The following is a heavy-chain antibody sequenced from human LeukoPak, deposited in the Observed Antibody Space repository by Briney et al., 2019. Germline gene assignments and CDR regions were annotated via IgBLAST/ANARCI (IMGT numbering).Heavy chain of an antibody. D-gene: IGHD3-10*01. V-gene: IGHV3-23*01. CDR1: GFTFRSSA. CDR3: AKDWSRGVIIFFDY. Sequence: GGSLRLSCAASGFTFRSSAMSWVRQAPGKGLEWVSAISGSGGSTYYADSVKGRFTISRDNSKNTLYLQMNSLRAEDTAVYYCAKDWSRGVIIFFDYWGQGTLVTVSS. J-gene: IGHJ4*02. CDR2: ISGSGGST.